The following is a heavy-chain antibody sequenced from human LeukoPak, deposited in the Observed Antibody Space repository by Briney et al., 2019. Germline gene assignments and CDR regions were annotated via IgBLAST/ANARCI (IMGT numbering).Heavy chain of an antibody. J-gene: IGHJ4*02. D-gene: IGHD6-13*01. CDR3: AKDAAGPEY. Sequence: PGGSPSLSCAVSVLTFSSYSMSWVPQSPGNGLCGVSGISARGSSTYYADSVEGRFTISRDKSKNTLYLQMNSLRAEDTAVYYCAKDAAGPEYWGQGTLVTVS. CDR1: VLTFSSYS. V-gene: IGHV3-23*01. CDR2: ISARGSST.